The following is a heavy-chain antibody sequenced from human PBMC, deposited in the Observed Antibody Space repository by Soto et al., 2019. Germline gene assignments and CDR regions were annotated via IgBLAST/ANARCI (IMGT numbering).Heavy chain of an antibody. Sequence: EVQLVESGGGLVQPGGSLRLSCAASGFTFSSYWMSWVRQAPGKGLGWVATINQDGSSKSYVDSVKGLFTISRDNAKNSLYLQMNGLRAEDRAVYYCVRDIRGSSSTNWGQGPLLTVSS. D-gene: IGHD6-13*01. CDR2: INQDGSSK. CDR3: VRDIRGSSSTN. J-gene: IGHJ4*02. CDR1: GFTFSSYW. V-gene: IGHV3-7*01.